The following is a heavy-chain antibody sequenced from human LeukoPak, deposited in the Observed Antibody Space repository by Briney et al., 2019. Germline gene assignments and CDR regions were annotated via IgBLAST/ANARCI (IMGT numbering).Heavy chain of an antibody. V-gene: IGHV3-15*01. D-gene: IGHD1-26*01. CDR2: IKSKTDGGTT. Sequence: GGSLRLSCAASGFTFSNAWMSWVRQAPGKGLEWVGRIKSKTDGGTTDYAAPVKGRFTISRDDSKNTLYLQMNSLKTEDTAVYYCTTDSRATTATLDYWGQGTLVIVSS. CDR3: TTDSRATTATLDY. CDR1: GFTFSNAW. J-gene: IGHJ4*02.